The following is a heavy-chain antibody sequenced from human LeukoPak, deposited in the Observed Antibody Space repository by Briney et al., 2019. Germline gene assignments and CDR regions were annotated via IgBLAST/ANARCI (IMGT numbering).Heavy chain of an antibody. CDR1: GFTFSSYA. CDR2: ISYDGSNK. Sequence: SGGSLRLSCAASGFTFSSYAMHWVRQAPGKGLEWVAVISYDGSNKYYADSVKGRFTISRDDSKNTLYLQMNSLRAEDTAVYYCARGGTGDPIAWYFDLWGRGTLVTVSS. J-gene: IGHJ2*01. D-gene: IGHD7-27*01. V-gene: IGHV3-30-3*01. CDR3: ARGGTGDPIAWYFDL.